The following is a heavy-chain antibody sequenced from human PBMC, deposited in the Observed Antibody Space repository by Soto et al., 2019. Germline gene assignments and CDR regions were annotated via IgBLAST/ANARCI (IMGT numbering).Heavy chain of an antibody. Sequence: ASVKVSCKASGYTFTSYAMHWVRQAPGQRLEWMGWINPNGGSTSDAQKFQGRVIMTRDTSTSTVYMELSSLRSDDTAVYYCAGDPRYDSSGYSLDYWGQGTLVTVSS. CDR1: GYTFTSYA. CDR2: INPNGGST. CDR3: AGDPRYDSSGYSLDY. V-gene: IGHV1-46*01. J-gene: IGHJ4*02. D-gene: IGHD3-22*01.